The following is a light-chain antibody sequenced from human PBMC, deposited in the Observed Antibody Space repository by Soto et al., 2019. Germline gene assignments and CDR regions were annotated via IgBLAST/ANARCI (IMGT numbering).Light chain of an antibody. Sequence: DIQMTQSPSTLSASVGDRVTITCRASQSISDSLAWYQQKPGKAPKLLIYEASNLKSGVPSRFTGSGSGTEYTLTISRLQTDDFAGYYCQQYNGYWTFGQGTKVEIK. CDR3: QQYNGYWT. CDR1: QSISDS. CDR2: EAS. V-gene: IGKV1-5*03. J-gene: IGKJ1*01.